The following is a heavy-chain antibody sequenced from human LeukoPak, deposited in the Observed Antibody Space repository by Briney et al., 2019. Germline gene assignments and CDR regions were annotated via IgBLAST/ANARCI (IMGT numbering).Heavy chain of an antibody. CDR3: ANRKFGVVTTFDY. CDR2: ISYDGSNK. Sequence: GGSLRLSCAASGFTFSSYDMHWVRQAPGKGLEWVAVISYDGSNKYYADSVKGRFTISRDNSKNTLYLQMNSLRAEDTAVYYCANRKFGVVTTFDYWGQGTLVTVSS. V-gene: IGHV3-30*18. D-gene: IGHD3-3*01. CDR1: GFTFSSYD. J-gene: IGHJ4*02.